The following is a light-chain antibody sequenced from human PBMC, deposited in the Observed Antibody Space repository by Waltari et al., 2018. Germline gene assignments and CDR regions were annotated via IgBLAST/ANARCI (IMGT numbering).Light chain of an antibody. CDR3: QTWGTGIRV. Sequence: QVVLTQSPSASASLGASVKLTCTLSGGHSGYAIAWHQQQPEKGPRYLMKLNSGGSHTKGDGIPVRFSGSSSGAERYLTISSRQSEDEADYYCQTWGTGIRVFGGGTRLTVL. CDR2: LNSGGSH. CDR1: GGHSGYA. V-gene: IGLV4-69*01. J-gene: IGLJ3*02.